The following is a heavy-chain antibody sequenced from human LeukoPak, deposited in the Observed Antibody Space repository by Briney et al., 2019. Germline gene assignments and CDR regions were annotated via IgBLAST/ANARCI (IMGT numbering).Heavy chain of an antibody. CDR2: INADGSTI. V-gene: IGHV3-74*01. Sequence: RGSLRLSCAASRYTFSPFWMHWVRQAPGKGLVWVSHINADGSTIVYADSVKGRFTISRDNAKNTLFLQMDSLRAEDTVVYYCARDRGNPDSFSIWGPGTVVTVSS. J-gene: IGHJ3*02. CDR3: ARDRGNPDSFSI. D-gene: IGHD3-10*01. CDR1: RYTFSPFW.